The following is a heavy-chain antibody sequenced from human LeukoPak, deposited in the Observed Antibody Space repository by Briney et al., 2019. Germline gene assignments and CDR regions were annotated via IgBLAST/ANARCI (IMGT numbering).Heavy chain of an antibody. J-gene: IGHJ3*02. CDR2: FDPEDGET. D-gene: IGHD3-22*01. CDR3: ATSASSGYSNDAFDI. CDR1: GYTLTELS. V-gene: IGHV1-24*01. Sequence: GASVKVSCKVSGYTLTELSMHWVRQAPGKGLEWMGGFDPEDGETIYAQKFQGRVTMTEDTSTDTAYVELSSLRSEDTAVYYCATSASSGYSNDAFDIWGQGTMVTVSS.